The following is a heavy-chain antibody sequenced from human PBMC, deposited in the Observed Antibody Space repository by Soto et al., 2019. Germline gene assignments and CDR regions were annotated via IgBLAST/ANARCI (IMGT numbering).Heavy chain of an antibody. V-gene: IGHV3-21*01. Sequence: GGSLRLSCAASGFTFSSYSMNWVRQAPGKGLEWVSSISSSSSYIYYADSVKGRFTISRDNAKNSLYLQMNSLRAEDTAVYYCARDVEMATIIGAFDIWGQGTMVTVSS. D-gene: IGHD5-12*01. J-gene: IGHJ3*02. CDR2: ISSSSSYI. CDR3: ARDVEMATIIGAFDI. CDR1: GFTFSSYS.